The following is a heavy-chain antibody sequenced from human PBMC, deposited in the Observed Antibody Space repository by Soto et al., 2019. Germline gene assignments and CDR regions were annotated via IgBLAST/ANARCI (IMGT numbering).Heavy chain of an antibody. CDR2: IWYDGSNK. Sequence: QVQLVESGGGVVQPGKSLRLSCAASGFTFSTYGMHWVRQAPGKGLEWVAVIWYDGSNKYHGDSLKGRFTISRDNSKNTLYLQINNLRAEDRAVYYWGRDGALGDTAVVDSWGQGTLVTVSS. CDR3: GRDGALGDTAVVDS. D-gene: IGHD5-18*01. CDR1: GFTFSTYG. V-gene: IGHV3-33*01. J-gene: IGHJ4*02.